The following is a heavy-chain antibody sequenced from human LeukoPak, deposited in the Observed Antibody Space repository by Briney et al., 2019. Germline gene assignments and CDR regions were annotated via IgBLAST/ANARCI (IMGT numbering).Heavy chain of an antibody. CDR3: ARDFRTVGELLAPGNY. D-gene: IGHD3-10*01. CDR2: TVGSGPNT. Sequence: KPGGSLRLSCAASGFTFSNYAMSWVCQAPGKGLEWVSATVGSGPNTYHADSVRGRFTISRDNSKNTLYLQMNSLRAEDTAVYYCARDFRTVGELLAPGNYWGQGTLVTVSS. CDR1: GFTFSNYA. V-gene: IGHV3-23*01. J-gene: IGHJ4*02.